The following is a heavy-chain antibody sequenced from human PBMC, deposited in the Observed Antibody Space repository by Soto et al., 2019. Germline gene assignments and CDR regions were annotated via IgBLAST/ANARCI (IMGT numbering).Heavy chain of an antibody. CDR1: GGTFSNFV. D-gene: IGHD2-21*01. V-gene: IGHV1-69*01. Sequence: QVQLVQSGAEEKKPGSSVKVSCKASGGTFSNFVISWVRQAPGQELEWMGGNIPIFGTANYAQKFQGRVTIIADESTGTTYMELTSLRSEDTAVYYCARAPILVGETTYENYFDYWGQGTLVTVSS. J-gene: IGHJ4*02. CDR2: NIPIFGTA. CDR3: ARAPILVGETTYENYFDY.